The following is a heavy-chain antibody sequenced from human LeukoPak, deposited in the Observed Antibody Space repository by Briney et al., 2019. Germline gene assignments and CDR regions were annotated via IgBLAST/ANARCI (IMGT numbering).Heavy chain of an antibody. CDR2: IKQDGSEK. Sequence: PGGSLRLSCAASGFTCSSYWMSRVRQAPGKGLEWVANIKQDGSEKYYVDSVKGRFTISRDNAKNSLYLQMNSLRAEDTAVYFCAFDYDFWSGYPFDAFDIWGQGTMVTVSS. J-gene: IGHJ3*02. D-gene: IGHD3-3*01. V-gene: IGHV3-7*01. CDR1: GFTCSSYW. CDR3: AFDYDFWSGYPFDAFDI.